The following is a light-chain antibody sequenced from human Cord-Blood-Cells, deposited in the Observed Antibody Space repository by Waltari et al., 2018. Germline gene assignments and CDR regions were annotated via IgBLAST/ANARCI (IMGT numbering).Light chain of an antibody. J-gene: IGLJ3*02. CDR3: SSYTSSSTQV. V-gene: IGLV2-14*04. CDR2: DVS. CDR1: SSDVGGYNY. Sequence: GSPGQSITISCTGTSSDVGGYNYVSWYQQHPGKAPKLMIYDVSNRPSGVSNRFSGSKSGNTASLTISGLQAEDEADYYCSSYTSSSTQVFGGGTKLTVL.